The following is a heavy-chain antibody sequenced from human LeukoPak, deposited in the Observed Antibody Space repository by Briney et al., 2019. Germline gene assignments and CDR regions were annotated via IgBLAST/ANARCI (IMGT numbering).Heavy chain of an antibody. CDR1: GGSISSYY. V-gene: IGHV4-59*01. CDR2: IYYSGTT. J-gene: IGHJ4*02. Sequence: SETLSLTCTVSGGSISSYYWSWIRQPPGEGLEWIGYIYYSGTTNYNPSLKSRVTISVDKSKNQFSLKLSSVTAADTAVYYCARGVYIAAAQYGYWGQGTLVTVSS. CDR3: ARGVYIAAAQYGY. D-gene: IGHD6-13*01.